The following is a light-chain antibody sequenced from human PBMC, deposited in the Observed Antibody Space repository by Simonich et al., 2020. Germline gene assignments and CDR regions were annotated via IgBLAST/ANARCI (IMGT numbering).Light chain of an antibody. CDR1: QGISSY. CDR2: KAS. V-gene: IGKV1-5*03. Sequence: DIQFTQSPSFLSASVGDRVTITYRASQGISSYLAWYQQKPGKAPKLLIYKASSLESGVPSRFSGSGSGTEFTLTISSLQPDDFATYYCQQYNSYSRTFGQGTKVEIK. CDR3: QQYNSYSRT. J-gene: IGKJ1*01.